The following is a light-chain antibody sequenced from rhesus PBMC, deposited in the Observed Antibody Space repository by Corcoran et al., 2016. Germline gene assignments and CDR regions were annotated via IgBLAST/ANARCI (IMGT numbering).Light chain of an antibody. CDR3: PQGYNIPWT. CDR1: QGISRW. CDR2: GAS. V-gene: IGKV1-18*01. J-gene: IGKJ1*01. Sequence: DIQMTQSPSSLSASVGDKVTITYRASQGISRWLAWYQQKPGKAPTLLIDGASALQSGVPSRVSGSGSGTDYTLTIPSLQPEDFATYYCPQGYNIPWTFGQGTKVEIK.